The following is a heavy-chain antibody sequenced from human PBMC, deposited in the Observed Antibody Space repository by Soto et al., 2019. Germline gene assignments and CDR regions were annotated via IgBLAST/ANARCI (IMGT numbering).Heavy chain of an antibody. CDR1: GFTFSTYD. Sequence: GGSLRLSCAASGFTFSTYDMHWVRQAPGKGLQWVANINVAGTTYYPVSVKGRFTISRENAKNSLYLHINSLTAEDTAVYYCTRTADFTSAFDIWGHGTVVTVSS. CDR3: TRTADFTSAFDI. V-gene: IGHV3-13*01. CDR2: INVAGTT. J-gene: IGHJ3*02. D-gene: IGHD2-21*02.